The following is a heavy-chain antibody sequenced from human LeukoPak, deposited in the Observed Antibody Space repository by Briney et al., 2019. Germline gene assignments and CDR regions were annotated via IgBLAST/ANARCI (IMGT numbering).Heavy chain of an antibody. J-gene: IGHJ4*02. Sequence: ASVKVSCKVSGYTLTELSMHWVRQAPGKGLEWMGGFDPEDGETIYAQKFQGRVTMTEDTSTDTAYMEMSSLRSEDTAVYYCATAGRRFGESPVFDYWGQGTLVTVSS. CDR2: FDPEDGET. CDR3: ATAGRRFGESPVFDY. D-gene: IGHD3-10*01. CDR1: GYTLTELS. V-gene: IGHV1-24*01.